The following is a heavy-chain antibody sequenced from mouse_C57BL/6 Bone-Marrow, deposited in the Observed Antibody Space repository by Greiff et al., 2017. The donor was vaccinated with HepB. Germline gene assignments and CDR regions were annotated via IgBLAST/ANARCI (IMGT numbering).Heavy chain of an antibody. D-gene: IGHD1-1*01. V-gene: IGHV1-50*01. Sequence: VQLQQPGAELVKPGASVKLSCKASGYTFTSYWMQWVKQRPGQGLEWIGEIDPSDSYTNYNQKFKGKATLTVDTSSSTAYMQLSSLTSEDSAVYYCAGAMTTVVATGKLDFDYWGQGTTLTVSS. CDR1: GYTFTSYW. CDR2: IDPSDSYT. CDR3: AGAMTTVVATGKLDFDY. J-gene: IGHJ2*01.